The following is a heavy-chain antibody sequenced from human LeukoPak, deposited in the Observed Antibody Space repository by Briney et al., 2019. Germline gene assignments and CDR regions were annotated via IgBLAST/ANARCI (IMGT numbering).Heavy chain of an antibody. Sequence: ASVKVSCKASGYTFTAYYIHWVRQAPGQGLEWMGRISPSRGDTNYAQQFQGRVTMTRDTSITTAYMELSRLSSDDTAVYFCAMQCNCGGDCFPYYFDYWGQGALVTVSS. D-gene: IGHD2-21*02. J-gene: IGHJ4*02. CDR3: AMQCNCGGDCFPYYFDY. CDR2: ISPSRGDT. V-gene: IGHV1-2*06. CDR1: GYTFTAYY.